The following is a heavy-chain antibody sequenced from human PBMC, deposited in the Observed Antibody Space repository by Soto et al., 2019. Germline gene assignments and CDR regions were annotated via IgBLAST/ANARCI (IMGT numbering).Heavy chain of an antibody. CDR2: IWYDGSNK. V-gene: IGHV3-33*08. J-gene: IGHJ6*02. Sequence: QVQLVESGGGVVQPGGSLRLSCTTSGFTFNTYGMYWVRQAPGKGLEWVAIIWYDGSNKYYGDSVKGRFTISRDNSKNTLYLQMNSVRAEDTALYYCARGDCTGAYCYSWPSNYGVDVWGQGTTVTVSS. CDR1: GFTFNTYG. D-gene: IGHD2-15*01. CDR3: ARGDCTGAYCYSWPSNYGVDV.